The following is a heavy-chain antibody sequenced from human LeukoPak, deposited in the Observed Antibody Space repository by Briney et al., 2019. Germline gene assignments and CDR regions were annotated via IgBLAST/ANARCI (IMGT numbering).Heavy chain of an antibody. CDR3: AKDMGYYYGSGSYPPENDY. CDR1: GFTFSRYG. CDR2: VSFEGGNK. D-gene: IGHD3-10*01. Sequence: GGSLRLSCAASGFTFSRYGMHWVRQAPGKGLEWVAVVSFEGGNKYYADSVKGRFTISRDNSKNTLSLQMNSLRAEDTAVYYCAKDMGYYYGSGSYPPENDYWGQGTLVTVSS. J-gene: IGHJ4*02. V-gene: IGHV3-30*18.